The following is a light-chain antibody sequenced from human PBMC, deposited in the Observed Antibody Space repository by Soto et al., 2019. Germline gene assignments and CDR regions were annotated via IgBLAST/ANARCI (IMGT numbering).Light chain of an antibody. V-gene: IGKV3-15*01. CDR1: QSVSSN. CDR3: QLYNNWTLT. Sequence: EIVMTQSPATLSVSPGERATLSCRASQSVSSNLAWYQQKPGQAPRLLIYGASIRPTGIPARFSGSGSGTEFTLTISSLQSEDFAVYYCQLYNNWTLTFGGGTKVEIK. J-gene: IGKJ4*01. CDR2: GAS.